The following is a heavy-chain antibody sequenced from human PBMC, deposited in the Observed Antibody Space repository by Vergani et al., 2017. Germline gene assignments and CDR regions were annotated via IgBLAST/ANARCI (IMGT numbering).Heavy chain of an antibody. J-gene: IGHJ5*02. CDR1: GSSLSAYF. CDR2: ISVGGDT. V-gene: IGHV4-4*07. D-gene: IGHD3-16*01. Sequence: QVQLQESGPGLVKPSETLSLTCSVSGSSLSAYFWTWIRQPAGTGLEWIGRISVGGDTNHNPSLKSRVIMSVDTSKNQFFLRLSSVTAADTAVYYCARDDKVIGGGNNWFDPWGQGTLVIVSS. CDR3: ARDDKVIGGGNNWFDP.